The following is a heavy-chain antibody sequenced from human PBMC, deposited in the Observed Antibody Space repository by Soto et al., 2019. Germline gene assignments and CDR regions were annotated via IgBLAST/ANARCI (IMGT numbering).Heavy chain of an antibody. CDR2: ISYDGSNK. CDR1: GFTFSSYA. V-gene: IGHV3-30-3*01. CDR3: ARVLVRGLIYGPDY. Sequence: QVQLVESGGGVVQPGRSLRLSCAASGFTFSSYAMHWVRQAPGKGLEWVAFISYDGSNKNYADSVKGRFSVSRDNSKNTLFLQRNSLRPEDTAVYFCARVLVRGLIYGPDYWGQGTLVTVSS. J-gene: IGHJ4*02. D-gene: IGHD3-10*01.